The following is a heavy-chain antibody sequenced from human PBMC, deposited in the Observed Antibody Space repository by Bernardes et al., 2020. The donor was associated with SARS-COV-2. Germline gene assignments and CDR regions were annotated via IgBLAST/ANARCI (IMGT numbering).Heavy chain of an antibody. CDR3: ARGHYNYYGMDV. CDR2: IYSSGST. CDR1: GGSIRSNY. V-gene: IGHV4-59*01. J-gene: IGHJ6*02. Sequence: LSLTCSVSGGSIRSNYWSWVRQVPGKGLEWIGYIYSSGSTTYNPSLESRVTISVDTSKNQFSLKVRSVTAADTAVYYCARGHYNYYGMDVWGQGTTVTVAS.